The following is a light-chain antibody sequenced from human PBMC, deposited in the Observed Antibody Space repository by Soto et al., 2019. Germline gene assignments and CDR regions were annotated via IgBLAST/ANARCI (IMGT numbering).Light chain of an antibody. CDR2: EGT. Sequence: QSVLTQPASVSGSPGQSITISCTGTSSDVGSYNLVPWYQQHPGKAPKLMIFEGTKRPSGVSNRFSGSKSGNTASLTISGLQAEDEAEYYCCSYTGTSTHYVFGTGTKVTVL. J-gene: IGLJ1*01. CDR1: SSDVGSYNL. V-gene: IGLV2-23*01. CDR3: CSYTGTSTHYV.